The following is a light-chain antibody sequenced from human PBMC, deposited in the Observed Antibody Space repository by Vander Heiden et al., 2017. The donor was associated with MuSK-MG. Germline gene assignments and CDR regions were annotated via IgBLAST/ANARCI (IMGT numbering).Light chain of an antibody. CDR2: DAS. V-gene: IGKV1-33*01. CDR1: EGIGHY. Sequence: DTQMTQSPSSLSASVGDRVTITCQASEGIGHYLNWYQQKPGKAPRRLIYDASNLETGVPSRFSGGGSGTDFTFTISSLQPEDVATYYCQQYDTLFTFGPGTKVDIK. J-gene: IGKJ3*01. CDR3: QQYDTLFT.